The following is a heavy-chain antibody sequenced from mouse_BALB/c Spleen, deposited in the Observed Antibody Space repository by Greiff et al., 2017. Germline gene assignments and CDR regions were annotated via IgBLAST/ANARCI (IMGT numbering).Heavy chain of an antibody. Sequence: EVQLQESGPGLVKPSQSLSLTCTVTGYSITSDYAWNWIRQFPGNKLEWMGYISYSGSTSYNPSLKSRISITRDTSKNQFFLQLNSVTTEDTATYYCARCLWLRRGGYFDYWGQGTTLTVSS. CDR1: GYSITSDYA. CDR2: ISYSGST. D-gene: IGHD2-2*01. V-gene: IGHV3-2*02. CDR3: ARCLWLRRGGYFDY. J-gene: IGHJ2*01.